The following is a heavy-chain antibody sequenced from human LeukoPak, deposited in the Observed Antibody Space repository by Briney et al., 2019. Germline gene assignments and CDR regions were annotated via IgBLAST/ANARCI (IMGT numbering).Heavy chain of an antibody. CDR2: IYYSGST. Sequence: PSETLSLTCTVSGGSISSSSYYWGWIRQPPGTGLEWVGSIYYSGSTYYNPSLESRVTISVDTTKNQFSLKLSSVTAADTAVYYCARHQSMVRGVNRAIDYWGQGTLVTVSS. V-gene: IGHV4-39*01. D-gene: IGHD3-10*01. J-gene: IGHJ4*02. CDR3: ARHQSMVRGVNRAIDY. CDR1: GGSISSSSYY.